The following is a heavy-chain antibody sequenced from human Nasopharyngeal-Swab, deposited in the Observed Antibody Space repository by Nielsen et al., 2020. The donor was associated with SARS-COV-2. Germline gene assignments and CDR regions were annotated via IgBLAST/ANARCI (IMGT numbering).Heavy chain of an antibody. Sequence: GSLRLSCAVSGGSLSSSNWWSWVRQPPGKGLEWIGEIYHSGSTNYNPSLKSRVTISVDKSKNQFSLKLSSVTAADTAVYYCARVGGIAVAGTGGYFDLWGRGTLVTVSS. D-gene: IGHD6-19*01. CDR1: GGSLSSSNW. V-gene: IGHV4-4*02. CDR3: ARVGGIAVAGTGGYFDL. CDR2: IYHSGST. J-gene: IGHJ2*01.